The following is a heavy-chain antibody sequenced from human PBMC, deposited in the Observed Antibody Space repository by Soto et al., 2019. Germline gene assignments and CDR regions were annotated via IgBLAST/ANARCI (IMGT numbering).Heavy chain of an antibody. CDR3: ARAWPSGTMIVVESENVRMDV. D-gene: IGHD3-22*01. V-gene: IGHV1-69*01. Sequence: QVQLVQSGAEVKKPGSSVTVSCKASGDNFSKYSFSWVRQAPGQGLEWMGGIIPLFGTPDYAQKSQDRVTTSADESTNTLYMQLSSLRDEDTGVYYRARAWPSGTMIVVESENVRMDVWGKWTAVTVSS. CDR2: IIPLFGTP. J-gene: IGHJ6*04. CDR1: GDNFSKYS.